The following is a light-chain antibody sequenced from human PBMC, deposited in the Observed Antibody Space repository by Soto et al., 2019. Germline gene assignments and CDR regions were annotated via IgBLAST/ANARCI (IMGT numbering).Light chain of an antibody. CDR2: DVN. CDR1: SSDVGAYIF. J-gene: IGLJ1*01. V-gene: IGLV2-8*01. Sequence: QSVLTQPPSVSGSPGQSVTISCTGTSSDVGAYIFVSWYQQHPGKAPKLMVYDVNRRPPGVPDRFFGSKSGNTASLTVSGLQAEDEADYYCVSFAGGTYVFGTGTKLTVL. CDR3: VSFAGGTYV.